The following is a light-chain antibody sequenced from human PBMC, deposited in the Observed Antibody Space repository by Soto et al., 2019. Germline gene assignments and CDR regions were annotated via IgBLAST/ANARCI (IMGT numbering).Light chain of an antibody. CDR1: QGISTY. V-gene: IGKV1-39*01. Sequence: DIQMTQSPSSLSASVGDRVTITCRASQGISTYLNWYQQKPGKAPDLLIYAASTLQRWVPSRFSGSGSGTDFTLTISNLQPEDFATYFCQQSYRSPRTFGQGTKLEIK. CDR3: QQSYRSPRT. J-gene: IGKJ2*02. CDR2: AAS.